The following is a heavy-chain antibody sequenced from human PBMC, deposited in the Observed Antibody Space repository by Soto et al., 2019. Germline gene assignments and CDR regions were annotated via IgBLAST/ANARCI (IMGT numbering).Heavy chain of an antibody. V-gene: IGHV4-38-2*02. CDR2: IYHSGST. J-gene: IGHJ6*02. CDR1: GYSISSGYY. CDR3: AREVATIGSRLYYYYGMDV. Sequence: PSETLSLTCAVSGYSISSGYYWGWIRQPPGKGLGWIGSIYHSGSTYYNPSLKSRVTISVDTSKNQFSLKLSSVTAADTAVYYCAREVATIGSRLYYYYGMDVWGQGTTVTVSS. D-gene: IGHD5-12*01.